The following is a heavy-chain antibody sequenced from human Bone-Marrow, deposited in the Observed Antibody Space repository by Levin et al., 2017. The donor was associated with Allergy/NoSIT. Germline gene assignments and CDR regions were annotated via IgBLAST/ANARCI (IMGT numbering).Heavy chain of an antibody. Sequence: KISCKASGGTFSSYAISWVRQAPGQGLEWMGGIIPIFGTANYAQKFQGRVTITADKSTSTAYMELSSLRSKDTAVYYCARGPGVVVASKFYWYFDLWGRGTLVTVSS. CDR2: IIPIFGTA. CDR3: ARGPGVVVASKFYWYFDL. CDR1: GGTFSSYA. D-gene: IGHD2-15*01. J-gene: IGHJ2*01. V-gene: IGHV1-69*06.